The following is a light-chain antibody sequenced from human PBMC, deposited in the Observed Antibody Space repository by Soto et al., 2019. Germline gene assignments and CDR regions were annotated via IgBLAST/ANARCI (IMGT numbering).Light chain of an antibody. CDR2: DVS. V-gene: IGLV2-11*01. Sequence: QSALTQPRSVSGSPGQSVTISCTGTSSDVGAYNYVSWYQQHPGKAPKLMTYDVSKRPSGVTDRFSGSKSGNTASLTISGLQAEDEADYYFCTYADNYSYVFGTGTKVTVL. CDR1: SSDVGAYNY. J-gene: IGLJ1*01. CDR3: CTYADNYSYV.